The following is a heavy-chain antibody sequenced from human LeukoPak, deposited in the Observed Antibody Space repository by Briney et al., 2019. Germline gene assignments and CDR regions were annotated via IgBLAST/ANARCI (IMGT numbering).Heavy chain of an antibody. D-gene: IGHD3-22*01. CDR1: GFTFDDYG. V-gene: IGHV3-20*04. CDR3: ASNRAIKVVVSAFDI. Sequence: RSGGSLRLSCAASGFTFDDYGMSWVRQAPGKGLEWVSGINWNGGSTGYADSVKGRFTISRDNAKNSLYLQMNSLRAEDTAVYYCASNRAIKVVVSAFDIWGQGTMVTVSS. J-gene: IGHJ3*02. CDR2: INWNGGST.